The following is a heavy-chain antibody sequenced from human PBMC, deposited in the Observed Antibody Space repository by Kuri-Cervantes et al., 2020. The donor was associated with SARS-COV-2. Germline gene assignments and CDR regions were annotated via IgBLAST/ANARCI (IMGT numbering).Heavy chain of an antibody. CDR1: GYSISSGYY. CDR2: IYHSGST. D-gene: IGHD2-2*01. CDR3: ARSGRYCSSTSCYFRYYYYYMDV. V-gene: IGHV4-38-2*02. J-gene: IGHJ6*03. Sequence: SETLSLTCTVSGYSISSGYYWGWIRQPPGKGLEWIGSIYHSGSTYYNPSLKSRVTISVDTSKNQFSLKLSSVTAADTAVYYCARSGRYCSSTSCYFRYYYYYMDVWGKGTTGTASS.